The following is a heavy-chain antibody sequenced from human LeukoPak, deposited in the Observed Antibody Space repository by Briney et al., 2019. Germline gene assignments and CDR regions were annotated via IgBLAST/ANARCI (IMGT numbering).Heavy chain of an antibody. J-gene: IGHJ5*02. Sequence: GGSLRLSCADSGFTFSSYWMHWVRQAPGKGLMWVSRINTDGSSSNYAGSVKGRFTISRDNAKNTLYLQMNSLRSDDTAVYYCARDRNYGPYGRWFDPWGQGTLVTVSS. D-gene: IGHD4-11*01. CDR3: ARDRNYGPYGRWFDP. V-gene: IGHV3-74*01. CDR1: GFTFSSYW. CDR2: INTDGSSS.